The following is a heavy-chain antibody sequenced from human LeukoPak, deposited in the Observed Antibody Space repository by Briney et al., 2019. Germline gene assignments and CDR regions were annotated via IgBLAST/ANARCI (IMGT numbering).Heavy chain of an antibody. D-gene: IGHD4-17*01. CDR1: GGSISSYY. Sequence: SETLSLTCTVSGGSISSYYWSWIRQPPGKGLEWIGHIYYSGSTNYNPSLKSRVTISVDTSKNQFSLKLSSVTAADTAVYYCARVSYGDQDYYYYYYMDVWGKGTAVTVSS. J-gene: IGHJ6*03. CDR2: IYYSGST. CDR3: ARVSYGDQDYYYYYYMDV. V-gene: IGHV4-59*01.